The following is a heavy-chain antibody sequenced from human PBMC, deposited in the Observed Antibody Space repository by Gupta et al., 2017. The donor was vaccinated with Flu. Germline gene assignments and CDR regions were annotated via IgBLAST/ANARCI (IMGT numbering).Heavy chain of an antibody. CDR3: AKGGGYYFDY. J-gene: IGHJ4*02. D-gene: IGHD3-16*01. V-gene: IGHV3-23*01. CDR1: GFTFGNHV. CDR2: IDSGGRGT. Sequence: EVQLLESGGGLVQPGGSLRLSCAAPGFTFGNHVMRWVRQAPGKGLEWVSTIDSGGRGTYYTDSVRGRFTISRDNSKNTVYLQMNSLTAEDTALYYCAKGGGYYFDYWGQGTLVTVSS.